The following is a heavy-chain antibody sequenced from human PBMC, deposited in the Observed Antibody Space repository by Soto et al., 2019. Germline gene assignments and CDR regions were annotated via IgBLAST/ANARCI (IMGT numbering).Heavy chain of an antibody. Sequence: PSETLSLTCAVYGGSFSGYYWSWIRQPPGKGLEWIGEINHSGSTNYNPSLKSRVTISVDTSKNQFSLKLSSVTAEDTAVYYCTRRYYHDASGHYYPDFWGQGTLVTVSS. CDR1: GGSFSGYY. V-gene: IGHV4-34*01. CDR2: INHSGST. D-gene: IGHD3-22*01. J-gene: IGHJ4*02. CDR3: TRRYYHDASGHYYPDF.